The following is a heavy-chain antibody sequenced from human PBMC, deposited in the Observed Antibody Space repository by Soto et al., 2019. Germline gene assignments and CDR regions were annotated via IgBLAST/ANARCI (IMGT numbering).Heavy chain of an antibody. J-gene: IGHJ4*02. CDR1: GGSISSYY. V-gene: IGHV4-59*01. Sequence: SETLSLTCTVSGGSISSYYWSWIRQPPGKGLEWIGYIYYSGSTNYNPSLKSRVTISVDTSKNQFSLKLSSVTAADTAVYYCARVSREYSSSWSRVDYWGQGTLVTVSS. CDR2: IYYSGST. D-gene: IGHD6-13*01. CDR3: ARVSREYSSSWSRVDY.